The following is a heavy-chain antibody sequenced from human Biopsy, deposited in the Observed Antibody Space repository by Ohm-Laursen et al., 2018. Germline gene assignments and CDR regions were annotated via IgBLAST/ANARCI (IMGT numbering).Heavy chain of an antibody. J-gene: IGHJ6*02. CDR3: AREEDNSGYDYYGMDV. D-gene: IGHD3-22*01. V-gene: IGHV1-18*01. CDR2: ISAYNGNR. Sequence: SVKVSCKASGYTFPSYGISWVRQAPGQGLEWMGWISAYNGNRNYAQKFQGRVTMTTDTSTSTAYMELRSLKSDDTAVYFCAREEDNSGYDYYGMDVWGQGTTVTVSS. CDR1: GYTFPSYG.